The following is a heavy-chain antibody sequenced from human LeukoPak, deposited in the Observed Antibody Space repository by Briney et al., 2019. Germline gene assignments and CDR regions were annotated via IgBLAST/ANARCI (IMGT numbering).Heavy chain of an antibody. J-gene: IGHJ4*02. V-gene: IGHV3-30*04. D-gene: IGHD1-14*01. CDR1: GFTFSSYA. CDR3: AAGEPYVY. Sequence: GGSLRLSCAASGFTFSSYAMHWVRQAQGKGLEWVAVISYDGSNKYYADSVKGRFTISRDNSKNTLYLQMNSLRAEDTALYYCAAGEPYVYWGQGTLVTVSS. CDR2: ISYDGSNK.